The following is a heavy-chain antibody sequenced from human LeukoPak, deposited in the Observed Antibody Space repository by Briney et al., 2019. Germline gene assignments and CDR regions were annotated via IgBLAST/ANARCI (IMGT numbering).Heavy chain of an antibody. V-gene: IGHV1-2*02. J-gene: IGHJ4*02. CDR3: ARDRGGLAYFDY. Sequence: ASVKVSRKASGYTFTGYYMHWVRQAPGQGLEWMGWINPNNGGAKYAQKFQGRVTMTRDTSISTAYMELSSLRSDDTAVYYCARDRGGLAYFDYWGQGTLVTVSS. D-gene: IGHD3-16*01. CDR2: INPNNGGA. CDR1: GYTFTGYY.